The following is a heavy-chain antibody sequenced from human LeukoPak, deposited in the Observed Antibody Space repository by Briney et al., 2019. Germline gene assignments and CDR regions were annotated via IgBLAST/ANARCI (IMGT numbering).Heavy chain of an antibody. Sequence: GGSLRLSCAASGFTFSSYGMHWVRQAPGKGLEWVAVISYDGSNKYYADSVKGRFTIPRDNSKNTLYLQMNSLRAEDTAVYYCAKGEYYYDPADAFDIWGQGTMVTVSS. V-gene: IGHV3-30*18. D-gene: IGHD3-22*01. CDR2: ISYDGSNK. CDR3: AKGEYYYDPADAFDI. CDR1: GFTFSSYG. J-gene: IGHJ3*02.